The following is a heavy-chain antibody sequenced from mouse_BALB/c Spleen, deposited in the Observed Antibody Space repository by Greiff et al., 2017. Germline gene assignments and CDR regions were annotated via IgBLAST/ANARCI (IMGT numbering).Heavy chain of an antibody. CDR1: GDSITSGY. J-gene: IGHJ3*01. D-gene: IGHD1-1*01. V-gene: IGHV3-8*02. CDR3: ARYIYGGFAY. Sequence: EVKLMESGPSLVKPSQTLSLTCSVTGDSITSGYWNWIRKFPGNKLEYMGYISYSGSTYYNPSLKSRISITRDTSKNQYYLQLNSVTTEDTATYYCARYIYGGFAYWGQGTLVTVSA. CDR2: ISYSGST.